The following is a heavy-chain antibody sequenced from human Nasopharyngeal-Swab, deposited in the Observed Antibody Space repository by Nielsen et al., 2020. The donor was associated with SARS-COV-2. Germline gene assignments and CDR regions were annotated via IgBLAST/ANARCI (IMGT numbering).Heavy chain of an antibody. J-gene: IGHJ1*01. CDR3: ARRYIDDGYFQH. V-gene: IGHV1-2*06. CDR2: IYGDSGDT. D-gene: IGHD1-1*01. CDR1: GYIFTIYY. Sequence: ASVKVSCKTSGYIFTIYYIHWVRQAPGQGLEWMGRIYGDSGDTDYAQKFQGRVTLTRDTSLRTAYMELSGLRSDDTAVYFCARRYIDDGYFQHWGQGTLVTVSS.